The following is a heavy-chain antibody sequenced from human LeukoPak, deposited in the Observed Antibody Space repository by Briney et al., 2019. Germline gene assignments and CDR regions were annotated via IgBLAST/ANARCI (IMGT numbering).Heavy chain of an antibody. CDR1: GYTFTGYY. CDR3: ARDLDLLYYDSSGYSVDY. J-gene: IGHJ4*02. CDR2: INPNSGGT. D-gene: IGHD3-22*01. Sequence: AASVKVSCKASGYTFTGYYMHWVRQAPGQGLEWMGWINPNSGGTNYAQKFQGRVTMTRDTSISTAYMELSRLRSDHTAVYYCARDLDLLYYDSSGYSVDYWGQGTLVTVSS. V-gene: IGHV1-2*02.